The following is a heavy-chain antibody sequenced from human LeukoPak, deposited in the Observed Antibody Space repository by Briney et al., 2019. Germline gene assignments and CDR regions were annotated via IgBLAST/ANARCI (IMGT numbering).Heavy chain of an antibody. CDR1: GFTFSSYW. D-gene: IGHD5-24*01. Sequence: GGSLRLSCAASGFTFSSYWMSWVRRAPGKGLEWVASINQEGSQNYYVDSVKGRFTISRDNTEKSLYLQINRLRFDDTAVYYCARDADLGATITGAFDIWGQGTLVIVSS. CDR2: INQEGSQN. V-gene: IGHV3-7*01. J-gene: IGHJ3*02. CDR3: ARDADLGATITGAFDI.